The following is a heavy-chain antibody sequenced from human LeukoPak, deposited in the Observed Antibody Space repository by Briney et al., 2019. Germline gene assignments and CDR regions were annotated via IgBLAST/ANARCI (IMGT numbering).Heavy chain of an antibody. CDR3: TRQNCTGGSCSYVDC. J-gene: IGHJ4*02. CDR2: IRTKTKNYAA. D-gene: IGHD2-8*02. V-gene: IGHV3-73*01. CDR1: GFIFSDSY. Sequence: GGSLRLSCAASGFIFSDSYMHWVRQASGKGLEWVGLIRTKTKNYAATYAESVKGRFTISRDDSKNTAYLQMNSPKMEDTAVYYCTRQNCTGGSCSYVDCWGQGTLVTVSS.